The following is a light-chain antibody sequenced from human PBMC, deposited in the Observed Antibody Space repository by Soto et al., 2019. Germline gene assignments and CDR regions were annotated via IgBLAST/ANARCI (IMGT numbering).Light chain of an antibody. V-gene: IGLV1-47*01. CDR2: RNN. J-gene: IGLJ1*01. Sequence: QSVLTQPPSASGTPGQRVTISCSGSSSNIGSNYVYWYQQLPGTAPKLLIYRNNQRPSGVPDRFSGSKSGTSASLAISGLRSEDEADYYCAAWDDNLSGNYVLGTGTKSPS. CDR1: SSNIGSNY. CDR3: AAWDDNLSGNYV.